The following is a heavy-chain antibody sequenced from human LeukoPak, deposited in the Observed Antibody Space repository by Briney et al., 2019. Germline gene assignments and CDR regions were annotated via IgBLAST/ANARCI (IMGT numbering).Heavy chain of an antibody. CDR3: AGQLWSGYYFDY. V-gene: IGHV1-24*01. J-gene: IGHJ4*02. D-gene: IGHD5-18*01. CDR2: FDPEDGET. CDR1: GYTLTELS. Sequence: GASVKVSCKVSGYTLTELSMHWVRQAPGKGLEWMGGFDPEDGETIYAQKFQGGVTMTEDTSTDTAYMELSSLRSEDTAVYYCAGQLWSGYYFDYWGQGTLVTVSS.